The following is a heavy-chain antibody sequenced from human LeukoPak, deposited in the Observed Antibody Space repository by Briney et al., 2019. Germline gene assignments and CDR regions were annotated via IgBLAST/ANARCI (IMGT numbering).Heavy chain of an antibody. CDR3: ARGWGRGYSYTLSR. J-gene: IGHJ4*02. CDR1: GGSISSYY. Sequence: SETLSLTCTVSGGSISSYYWSWIRQPPGKGLEWIGYIYYSGSTNYNPSLKSRVTISVATSKNQFSLKLSSVTAADTAVYYCARGWGRGYSYTLSRWGQGTLVTVSS. V-gene: IGHV4-59*01. CDR2: IYYSGST. D-gene: IGHD5-18*01.